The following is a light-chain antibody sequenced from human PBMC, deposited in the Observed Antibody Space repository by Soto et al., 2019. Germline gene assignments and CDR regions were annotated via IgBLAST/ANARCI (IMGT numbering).Light chain of an antibody. CDR2: TTK. Sequence: QSVLTQPPSASGTPGQTITISCSGTSSNIGGNTVNWYQQLPGTAPELLIYTTKHRPSGVPDRFSGSKSGTSASLAISGLQSDDEADYYCAAWDDSLNGLVFGGGTKLTVL. CDR1: SSNIGGNT. CDR3: AAWDDSLNGLV. V-gene: IGLV1-44*01. J-gene: IGLJ2*01.